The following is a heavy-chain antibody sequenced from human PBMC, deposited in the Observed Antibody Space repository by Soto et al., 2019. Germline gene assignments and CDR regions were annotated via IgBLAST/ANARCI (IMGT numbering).Heavy chain of an antibody. J-gene: IGHJ4*02. V-gene: IGHV3-11*01. CDR3: ARVRSSGWVYFDC. CDR1: GFTFSDYY. D-gene: IGHD6-19*01. Sequence: QVQLVESGGGLVKPGGSLRLSCAASGFTFSDYYMSWIRQAPGKGLEWVSYISSSGSSIYYADSVKGRFTISRDNAKKSLNLQINSLRAEDTAVYYCARVRSSGWVYFDCWGQGTLVTVSS. CDR2: ISSSGSSI.